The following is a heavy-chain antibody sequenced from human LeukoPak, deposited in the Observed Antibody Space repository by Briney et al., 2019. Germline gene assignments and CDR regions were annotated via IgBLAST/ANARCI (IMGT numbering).Heavy chain of an antibody. V-gene: IGHV1-69*01. CDR2: IIPIFGTA. D-gene: IGHD2-2*01. Sequence: SVKASCKASGGTFSSYAISWVRQAPGRGLEWMGGIIPIFGTANYAQKFQGRVTITADESTSTAYMELSSLRSEDTAVYYCARGSYVEYGLYYYYYMDVWGKGTTVTVSS. CDR1: GGTFSSYA. CDR3: ARGSYVEYGLYYYYYMDV. J-gene: IGHJ6*03.